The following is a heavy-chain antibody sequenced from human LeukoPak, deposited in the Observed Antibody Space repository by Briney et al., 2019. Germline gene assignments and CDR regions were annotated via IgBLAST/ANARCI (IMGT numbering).Heavy chain of an antibody. J-gene: IGHJ6*03. CDR3: ARDLRSIAAAGYGYYYYYYMDV. V-gene: IGHV3-7*01. CDR1: GFTFSSYW. CDR2: IKQDGSEK. Sequence: GGSLRLSCAASGFTFSSYWMSWVRQAPGKGLEWVANIKQDGSEKYYVDSVKGRFTISRDNAKNSLYLQMNSLRAEDTAVYYCARDLRSIAAAGYGYYYYYYMDVWGKGTTVTVSS. D-gene: IGHD6-13*01.